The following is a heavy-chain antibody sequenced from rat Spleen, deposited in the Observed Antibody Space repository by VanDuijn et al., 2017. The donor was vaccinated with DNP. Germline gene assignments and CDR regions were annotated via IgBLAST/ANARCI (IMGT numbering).Heavy chain of an antibody. CDR2: INKESTTI. V-gene: IGHV4-2*01. Sequence: EVKLVESGGGLVQPGRSLKLSCAASGFNFNDYWMGWVRQAPGKGLEWIGQINKESTTINYTPSLKDKFTISRDNAQNTLYLQMSKLGSEDTAIYYCARETGPAYYWGQGVMVTVSS. J-gene: IGHJ2*01. D-gene: IGHD4-1*01. CDR1: GFNFNDYW. CDR3: ARETGPAYY.